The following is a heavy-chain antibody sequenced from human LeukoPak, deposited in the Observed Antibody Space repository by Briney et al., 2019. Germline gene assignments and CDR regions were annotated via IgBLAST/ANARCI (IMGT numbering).Heavy chain of an antibody. CDR1: GFTFDNYA. Sequence: GGSLRLSCAASGFTFDNYAMNWVRQAPGKGLEWVSCFSGSGNSTYYAHSVKGRFAISRDNSKSTLYLQMNGLRAEDTAVYFCAKGGSGTCYSKIDYWGQGTLVTVSS. D-gene: IGHD2-15*01. V-gene: IGHV3-23*01. CDR3: AKGGSGTCYSKIDY. CDR2: FSGSGNST. J-gene: IGHJ4*02.